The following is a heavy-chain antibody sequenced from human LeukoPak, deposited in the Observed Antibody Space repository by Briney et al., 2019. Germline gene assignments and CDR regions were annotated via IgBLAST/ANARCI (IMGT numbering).Heavy chain of an antibody. J-gene: IGHJ6*02. Sequence: GRSLRLSCVVSGFTFSIHGMHWVRQAPGKGLEWVATISYDRINTFYADSVQGRFTISRDNAKNTLYLHMNSLRVEDTAVYYCARPGGVAAAATYYYYYYGMDVWGQGTTVTVSS. CDR1: GFTFSIHG. CDR3: ARPGGVAAAATYYYYYYGMDV. CDR2: ISYDRINT. V-gene: IGHV3-30*03. D-gene: IGHD6-13*01.